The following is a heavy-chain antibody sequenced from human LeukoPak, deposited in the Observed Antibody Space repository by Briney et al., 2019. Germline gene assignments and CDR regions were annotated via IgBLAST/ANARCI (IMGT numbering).Heavy chain of an antibody. V-gene: IGHV3-21*06. CDR2: KANSGGHM. CDR1: GFTLNTYR. D-gene: IGHD3/OR15-3a*01. CDR3: LRGDGRDY. Sequence: GGSLRLSCEPSGFTLNTYRMNWPRHATGEGLEEGSYKANSGGHMQYADSVKSRYIISRDNDQVPLYLQMSSLRVQGTGVYYCLRGDGRDYWRQATLVSVCS. J-gene: IGHJ4*02.